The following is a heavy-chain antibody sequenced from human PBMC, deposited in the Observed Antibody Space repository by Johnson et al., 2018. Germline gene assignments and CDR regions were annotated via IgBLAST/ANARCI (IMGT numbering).Heavy chain of an antibody. CDR3: AKDSIGGCSDGSCYHYYMDV. CDR2: ISGDGTTR. V-gene: IGHV3-74*01. J-gene: IGHJ6*03. CDR1: GFTFSNYW. Sequence: VQLVESGGGLVQPGGSLRLSCAASGFTFSNYWVHWLRQAPGKGLMWVSRISGDGTTRNYADSVKGRFTIARDNARKMVYLEMDSLRVEDTAKYYCAKDSIGGCSDGSCYHYYMDVWGKGTTVTVSS. D-gene: IGHD2-15*01.